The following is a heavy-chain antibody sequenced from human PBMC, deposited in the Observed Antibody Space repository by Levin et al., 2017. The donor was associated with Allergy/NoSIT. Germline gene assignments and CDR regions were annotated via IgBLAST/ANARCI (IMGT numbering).Heavy chain of an antibody. CDR2: IIPIFGTA. D-gene: IGHD6-19*01. V-gene: IGHV1-69*06. CDR1: GGTFSSYA. CDR3: AREPSGWDYYYGMDG. Sequence: SVKVSCKASGGTFSSYAISWVRQAPGQGLEWMGGIIPIFGTANYAQKFQGRVTITADKSTSTAYMELSSLRSEDTAVYYCAREPSGWDYYYGMDGWGQGTTVTVSS. J-gene: IGHJ6*02.